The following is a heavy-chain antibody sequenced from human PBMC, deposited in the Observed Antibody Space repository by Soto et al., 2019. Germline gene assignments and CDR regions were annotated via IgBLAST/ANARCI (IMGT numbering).Heavy chain of an antibody. D-gene: IGHD6-13*01. CDR2: IYPGDSDT. CDR1: GYSFTSYW. CDR3: ARGPTRRLRGSWENDY. J-gene: IGHJ4*02. Sequence: GESLKISCKGSGYSFTSYWIGWVRQMPGKGLEWMGIIYPGDSDTRYSPSFQGQVTISADKSISTAYLQWSSLKASDTAMYYCARGPTRRLRGSWENDYWGQGTLVTVSS. V-gene: IGHV5-51*01.